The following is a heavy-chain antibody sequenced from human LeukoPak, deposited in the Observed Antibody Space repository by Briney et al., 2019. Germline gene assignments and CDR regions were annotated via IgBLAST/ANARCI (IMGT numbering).Heavy chain of an antibody. V-gene: IGHV4-61*02. CDR2: IFTSGNT. CDR1: NGSISRPSSY. J-gene: IGHJ5*02. Sequence: SETLSLTCTVSNGSISRPSSYWSWIRQPAGKGPEWIGRIFTSGNTNYNPSLKSRVTISVDTSKNQFSLRLTSVTAADTAVYYCARSLPGDLRGWLDPWGQGTLVTVSS. CDR3: ARSLPGDLRGWLDP.